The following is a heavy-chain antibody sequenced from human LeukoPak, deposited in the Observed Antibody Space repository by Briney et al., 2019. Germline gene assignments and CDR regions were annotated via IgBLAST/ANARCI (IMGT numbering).Heavy chain of an antibody. J-gene: IGHJ5*02. CDR3: ARRHSGWSTIYGAYNWFDP. CDR1: GYSFTSYW. D-gene: IGHD6-19*01. CDR2: MYPGDSDT. V-gene: IGHV5-51*01. Sequence: GESLKISCKGSGYSFTSYWIGWVRQMPGKGLEWMGIMYPGDSDTRYSPSFQGQVTISADKSISTAYLQWSSLKASDTAMYYCARRHSGWSTIYGAYNWFDPWGQGTLVTVSS.